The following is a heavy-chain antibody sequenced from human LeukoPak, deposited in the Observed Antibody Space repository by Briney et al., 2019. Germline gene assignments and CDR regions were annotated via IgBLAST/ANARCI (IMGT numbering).Heavy chain of an antibody. D-gene: IGHD6-13*01. Sequence: GASVKVSCKASGYTFTSYDINWVRQATGQGLEWMGWMNPNSGNTGYAQKFQGRVTMTRNTSISTAYMELSSLRSEDTAVYYCASQMSSSWYLLFDYWGQGTLVTVSS. CDR3: ASQMSSSWYLLFDY. CDR2: MNPNSGNT. V-gene: IGHV1-8*01. CDR1: GYTFTSYD. J-gene: IGHJ4*02.